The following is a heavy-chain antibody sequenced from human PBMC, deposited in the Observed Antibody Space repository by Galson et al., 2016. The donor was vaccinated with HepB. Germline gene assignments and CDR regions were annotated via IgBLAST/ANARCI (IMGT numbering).Heavy chain of an antibody. CDR2: INHSGST. Sequence: SETLSLTCAVFDGSFSDYYWNWIRQPPGKGLEWIGEINHSGSTNYNPPLKSRVTISVDTSKNQFSLKLSSVTAADTAVYYCARGPSDYVLPYFDFWGQGTLVTVSS. D-gene: IGHD5-12*01. CDR1: DGSFSDYY. CDR3: ARGPSDYVLPYFDF. V-gene: IGHV4-34*01. J-gene: IGHJ4*02.